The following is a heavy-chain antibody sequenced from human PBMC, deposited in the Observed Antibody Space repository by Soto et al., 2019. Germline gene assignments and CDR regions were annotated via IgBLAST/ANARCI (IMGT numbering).Heavy chain of an antibody. D-gene: IGHD6-19*01. Sequence: GGSLRLSCAASGFTFSSYWMSWVRQAPGKGLEWVANIKQDGSEKYYVDSVKGRFTISRDNAKNSLYLQMNSLRAEDTAVYYCARVGMRVAVAGQGSDYWGQGTLVTVSS. J-gene: IGHJ4*02. CDR1: GFTFSSYW. CDR2: IKQDGSEK. V-gene: IGHV3-7*01. CDR3: ARVGMRVAVAGQGSDY.